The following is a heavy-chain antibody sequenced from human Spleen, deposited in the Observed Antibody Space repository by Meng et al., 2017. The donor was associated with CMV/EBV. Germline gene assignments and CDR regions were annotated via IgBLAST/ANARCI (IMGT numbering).Heavy chain of an antibody. Sequence: LSCAGSGFTFSSYAMSWVRQAPGKGLEWVSVIYSGGSSTYYADSVKGRFTISRDNSKNTLYLQMNSLRAEDTAVYYCAKDNWNYVDYWGQGTLVTVSS. V-gene: IGHV3-23*03. J-gene: IGHJ4*02. CDR3: AKDNWNYVDY. D-gene: IGHD1-1*01. CDR2: IYSGGSST. CDR1: GFTFSSYA.